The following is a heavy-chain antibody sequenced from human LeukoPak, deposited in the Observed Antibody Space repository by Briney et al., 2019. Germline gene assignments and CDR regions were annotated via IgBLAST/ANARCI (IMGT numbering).Heavy chain of an antibody. CDR3: ARDSGSYYLDY. Sequence: GGSLRLSCAASGFTFSSYGMHWVRQAPGKGLEWVAVIWYDGSNKYYADSVKGRFTISRDNSKNTLYLQMNSLRAEDTAVYYCARDSGSYYLDYWGQGTLVTVPS. CDR2: IWYDGSNK. J-gene: IGHJ4*02. D-gene: IGHD1-26*01. V-gene: IGHV3-33*01. CDR1: GFTFSSYG.